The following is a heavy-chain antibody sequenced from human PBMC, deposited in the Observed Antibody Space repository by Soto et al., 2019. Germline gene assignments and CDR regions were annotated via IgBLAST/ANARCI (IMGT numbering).Heavy chain of an antibody. CDR3: AGYYDYGDYFDY. V-gene: IGHV4-59*01. CDR2: IYYSGST. D-gene: IGHD4-17*01. Sequence: PSDTLSLTCTVSGGSISSYYWSWIRQPPGKGLEWIGYIYYSGSTNYNPSLKSRVTISVDTSKNQFSLKLSSVTAADTAVYYCAGYYDYGDYFDYWGQGTLVTVSS. J-gene: IGHJ4*02. CDR1: GGSISSYY.